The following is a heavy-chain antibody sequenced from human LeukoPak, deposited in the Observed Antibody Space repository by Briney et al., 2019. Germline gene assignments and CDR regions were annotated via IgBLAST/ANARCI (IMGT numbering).Heavy chain of an antibody. CDR3: ARDDYLGY. V-gene: IGHV3-7*05. CDR2: INRDGSEK. Sequence: GGSLRLSCAPSGFTFSNAWMTWVRHATGGGLEWVAHINRDGSEKHYVDPVKGRFTISRDNAKNSVYLQMNSLRAEDAAIYYCARDDYLGYWGQGTLVTVSS. D-gene: IGHD3-16*01. J-gene: IGHJ4*02. CDR1: GFTFSNAW.